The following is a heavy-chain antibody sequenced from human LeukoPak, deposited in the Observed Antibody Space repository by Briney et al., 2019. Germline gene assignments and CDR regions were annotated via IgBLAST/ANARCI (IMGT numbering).Heavy chain of an antibody. J-gene: IGHJ4*02. D-gene: IGHD3-22*01. Sequence: SETLSLTCTVSGASVSSSGYYWSWIRQPPGKGLEWIGEINHSGSTNYNPSLKSRVTISVDTSKNQFSLKLSSVTAADTAVYYCAFRRYYYDSSGYFDYWGQGTLVTVSS. CDR1: GASVSSSGYY. CDR2: INHSGST. V-gene: IGHV4-39*07. CDR3: AFRRYYYDSSGYFDY.